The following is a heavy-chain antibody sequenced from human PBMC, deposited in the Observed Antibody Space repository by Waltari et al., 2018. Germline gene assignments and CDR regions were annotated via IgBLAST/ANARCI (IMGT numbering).Heavy chain of an antibody. J-gene: IGHJ3*02. D-gene: IGHD4-17*01. CDR3: ARTVTTWPGPWPDAFDI. CDR2: IYYSGST. Sequence: QVQLQESGPGLVKPSETLSLTCTVSGGSLSSYYWRWLRQPPGKGLEWIGYIYYSGSTNYNPSLKSRVTISVDTSKNQFSLKLSSVTAADTAVYYCARTVTTWPGPWPDAFDIWGQGTMVTVSS. CDR1: GGSLSSYY. V-gene: IGHV4-59*01.